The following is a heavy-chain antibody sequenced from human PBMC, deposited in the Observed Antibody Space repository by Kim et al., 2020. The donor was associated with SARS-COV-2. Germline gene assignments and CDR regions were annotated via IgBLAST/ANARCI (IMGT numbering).Heavy chain of an antibody. CDR1: GGSISSSSYY. CDR2: IYYSGST. Sequence: SETLSLTCTVSGGSISSSSYYWGWIRQPPGKGLEWIGSIYYSGSTYYNPSLKSRVTISVDTSKNQFSLKLSSVTAADTAVYYCARAVVVAAPYYFDYWGQGTLVTVSS. D-gene: IGHD2-15*01. CDR3: ARAVVVAAPYYFDY. J-gene: IGHJ4*02. V-gene: IGHV4-39*01.